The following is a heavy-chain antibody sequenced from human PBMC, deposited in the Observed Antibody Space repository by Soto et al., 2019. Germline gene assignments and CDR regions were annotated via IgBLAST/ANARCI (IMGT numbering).Heavy chain of an antibody. V-gene: IGHV4-34*01. Sequence: QVQLQQWGAGLLKPSETLSLTCAVYGGSFSGYYWSWIRQPPGKGLEWIGEINHSGSTNYNPSLKSRVTISVDTSKNQFSLKLSSVTAADTAVYYCARGVRRGQQLTRPFDYWGQGTLVTVSS. CDR1: GGSFSGYY. J-gene: IGHJ4*02. D-gene: IGHD6-13*01. CDR3: ARGVRRGQQLTRPFDY. CDR2: INHSGST.